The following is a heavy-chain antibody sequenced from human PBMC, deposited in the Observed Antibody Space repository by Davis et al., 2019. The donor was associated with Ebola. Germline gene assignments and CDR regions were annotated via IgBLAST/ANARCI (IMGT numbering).Heavy chain of an antibody. CDR2: IIPILGIA. Sequence: SVKVSCKASGGTFSSYTISWVRQAPGQGLEWMGRIIPILGIANYAQKFQGRVTITADKSTSTAYMELSSLRSEDTAVSYCARGVGASGGDYWGQGTLVTVSS. CDR1: GGTFSSYT. J-gene: IGHJ4*02. V-gene: IGHV1-69*02. CDR3: ARGVGASGGDY. D-gene: IGHD1-26*01.